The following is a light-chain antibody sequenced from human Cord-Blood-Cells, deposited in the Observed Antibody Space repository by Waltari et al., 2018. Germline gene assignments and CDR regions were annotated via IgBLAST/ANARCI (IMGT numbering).Light chain of an antibody. CDR3: QQSYSTLT. CDR2: AAS. V-gene: IGKV1-39*01. J-gene: IGKJ4*01. Sequence: DIQMTQSPSSLSASVGDRVTITCRASQSISSYLNWYQQKPGKAPKRLIYAASSLQSGVPSRFSGSGSGTDFTLTISSLQPEDFATYYCQQSYSTLTFGGGTKVEI. CDR1: QSISSY.